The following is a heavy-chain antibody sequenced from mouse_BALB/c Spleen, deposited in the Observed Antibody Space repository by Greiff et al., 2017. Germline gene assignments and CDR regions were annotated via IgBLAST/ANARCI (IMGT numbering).Heavy chain of an antibody. J-gene: IGHJ1*01. D-gene: IGHD2-14*01. CDR3: ARDRYDVNWYFDV. Sequence: VQLQQSGAELVKPGASVKLSCTASGFNIKDTYMHWVKQRPEQGLEWIGRIDPANGNTKYDPKFQGKATITADTSSNTAYLQLSSLTSEDTAVYFCARDRYDVNWYFDVWGAGTTVTVSS. CDR2: IDPANGNT. V-gene: IGHV14-3*02. CDR1: GFNIKDTY.